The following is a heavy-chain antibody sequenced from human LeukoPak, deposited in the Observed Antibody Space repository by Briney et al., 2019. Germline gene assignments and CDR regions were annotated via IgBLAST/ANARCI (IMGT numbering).Heavy chain of an antibody. CDR2: INHSGST. CDR1: GGSFSGYY. CDR3: ARGGFNCSGGSCYSHKYFQH. Sequence: PSETLSLTCAVYGGSFSGYYWSWIRQPPGKGLEWIGEINHSGSTNYNPSLKSRVTISVDTSKNQFSLKLSSVTAADTAVYYCARGGFNCSGGSCYSHKYFQHWGQGTLVTVSS. J-gene: IGHJ1*01. D-gene: IGHD2-15*01. V-gene: IGHV4-34*01.